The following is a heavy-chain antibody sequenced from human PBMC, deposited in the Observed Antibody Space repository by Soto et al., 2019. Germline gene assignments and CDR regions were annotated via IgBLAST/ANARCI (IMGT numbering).Heavy chain of an antibody. Sequence: GGSLRLSCAASGFTFSSYAMHWVRQAPGKGLEWVAVISYDGSNKYYADSVKGRFTISRDNSKNTLYLQMNSLRAEDTAVYYCARDQAYSGSYYPFDYWGQGTLVTVS. CDR3: ARDQAYSGSYYPFDY. J-gene: IGHJ4*02. D-gene: IGHD1-26*01. CDR2: ISYDGSNK. CDR1: GFTFSSYA. V-gene: IGHV3-30-3*01.